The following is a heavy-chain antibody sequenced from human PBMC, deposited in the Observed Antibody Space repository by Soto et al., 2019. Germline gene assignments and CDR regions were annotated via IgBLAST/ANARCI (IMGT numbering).Heavy chain of an antibody. CDR2: IDPSDSYI. Sequence: EVQLVQSGAEVKKPGESLRISYQGSGYSFTSSWISWVRQMPGEGLEWMGRIDPSDSYINYSPSFQGRVTISADKSISTAYLQWSSLKASDTAMYYCARRGSSSSFFYDSWGQGTLVTVSS. V-gene: IGHV5-10-1*03. CDR1: GYSFTSSW. J-gene: IGHJ4*02. CDR3: ARRGSSSSFFYDS. D-gene: IGHD6-6*01.